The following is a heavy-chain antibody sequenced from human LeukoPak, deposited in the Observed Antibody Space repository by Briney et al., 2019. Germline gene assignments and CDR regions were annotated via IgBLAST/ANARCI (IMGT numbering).Heavy chain of an antibody. CDR1: GFTFSNYA. CDR3: AKWGDFDILTGYYVSDF. CDR2: VTGRGGST. J-gene: IGHJ4*02. D-gene: IGHD3-9*01. V-gene: IGHV3-23*01. Sequence: GGSLRLSCVASGFTFSNYAMSWARQAPGKRLEWVSAVTGRGGSTYYADSVKGRFTISRDNSRNTLFLQMNSLRAEDTAIYYCAKWGDFDILTGYYVSDFWGQGTLVTVSS.